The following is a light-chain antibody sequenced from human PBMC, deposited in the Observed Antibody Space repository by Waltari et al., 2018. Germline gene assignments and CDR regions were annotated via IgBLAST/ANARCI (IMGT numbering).Light chain of an antibody. CDR2: GIS. J-gene: IGKJ2*01. Sequence: EIVLTQSPGTLSLSPGERATLSCRASQIISNNYLAWYQAKPGQAPRRLIYGISHRATGIPDRFRGGGSGTDFTLTISRLEPEDFAVDYCQQFGGSPKYTFGQGTKLEIK. V-gene: IGKV3-20*01. CDR3: QQFGGSPKYT. CDR1: QIISNNY.